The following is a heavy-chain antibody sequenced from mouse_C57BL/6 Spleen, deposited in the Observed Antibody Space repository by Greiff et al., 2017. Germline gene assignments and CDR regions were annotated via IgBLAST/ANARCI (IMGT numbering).Heavy chain of an antibody. CDR1: GFSLTSYG. Sequence: VKLVESGPGLVAPSQSLSITCTVSGFSLTSYGVDWVRQSPGKGLEWLGVIWGVGSTNYNSALNSRLSISKDNSKSQVFLKMNSLQSDDTAMYYCARRNDYVGFAYWGQGALVTVSA. D-gene: IGHD2-4*01. J-gene: IGHJ3*01. CDR2: IWGVGST. CDR3: ARRNDYVGFAY. V-gene: IGHV2-6*01.